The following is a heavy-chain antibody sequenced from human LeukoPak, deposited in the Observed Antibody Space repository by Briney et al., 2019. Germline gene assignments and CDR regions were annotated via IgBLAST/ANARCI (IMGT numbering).Heavy chain of an antibody. CDR2: IIPIFGTA. Sequence: GASVKVSCKASGGTFSSYAISWVRQAPGQGLEWMGGIIPIFGTANYAQKFQGRVTITADKSTSTAYMELSSLRSDDTAVYYCAREYELDSSGYTHDYWGQGTLVTVSS. J-gene: IGHJ4*02. D-gene: IGHD3-22*01. CDR3: AREYELDSSGYTHDY. V-gene: IGHV1-69*06. CDR1: GGTFSSYA.